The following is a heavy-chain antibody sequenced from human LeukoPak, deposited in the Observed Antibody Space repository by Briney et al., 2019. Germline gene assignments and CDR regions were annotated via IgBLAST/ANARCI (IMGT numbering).Heavy chain of an antibody. V-gene: IGHV3-48*01. CDR2: IGIDSGNT. J-gene: IGHJ4*02. CDR3: ARDYKYAFDN. D-gene: IGHD5-24*01. Sequence: GGSLRLSCAASGFTFSDYSMNWVRQAPGKGLERISYIGIDSGNTNYADSVKGRFTISGDKAKNSLYLQMNSLRVEDAAVYYCARDYKYAFDNWGQGTLVTVSS. CDR1: GFTFSDYS.